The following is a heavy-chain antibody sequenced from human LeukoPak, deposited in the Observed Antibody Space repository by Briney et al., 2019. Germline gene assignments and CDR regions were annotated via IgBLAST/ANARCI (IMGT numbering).Heavy chain of an antibody. D-gene: IGHD5-18*01. CDR3: ARDEADSYGPGTFDY. J-gene: IGHJ4*02. V-gene: IGHV1-69*04. CDR2: IIPILGIA. Sequence: KVSCKASGGTFSSYAISWVRQAPGQGLEWMGRIIPILGIANYAQKFQGRVTITADKSTSTAYMELSSLRSEDTAVYYCARDEADSYGPGTFDYWGQGTLVTVSS. CDR1: GGTFSSYA.